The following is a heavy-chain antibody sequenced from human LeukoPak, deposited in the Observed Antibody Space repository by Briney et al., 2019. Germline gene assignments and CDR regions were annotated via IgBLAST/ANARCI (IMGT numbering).Heavy chain of an antibody. Sequence: SETLSLTCTVSGGSINSGDYYWTWIRQPPGRGLEWIGYIYYTGSTSYNPSLKSRIGISIDTSKNQFSLKLSSVTTADTAFYYCARDRDLDTAMIFDYWGQGTLVTVSS. CDR1: GGSINSGDYY. CDR3: ARDRDLDTAMIFDY. V-gene: IGHV4-30-4*01. D-gene: IGHD5-18*01. CDR2: IYYTGST. J-gene: IGHJ4*02.